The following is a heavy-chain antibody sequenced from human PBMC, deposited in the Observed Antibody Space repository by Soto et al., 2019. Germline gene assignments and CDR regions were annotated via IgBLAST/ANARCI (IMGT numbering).Heavy chain of an antibody. Sequence: PGGSLRLSCAASGFTFSSYGMHWVRQAPGKGLEWVAVIWYDGSNKYYADSVKGRFTISRDNSKNTLYLQMNSLRAEDTAVYYCARDYGGNSVFDYWGQGTLVTVSS. CDR1: GFTFSSYG. J-gene: IGHJ4*02. CDR2: IWYDGSNK. D-gene: IGHD4-17*01. CDR3: ARDYGGNSVFDY. V-gene: IGHV3-33*01.